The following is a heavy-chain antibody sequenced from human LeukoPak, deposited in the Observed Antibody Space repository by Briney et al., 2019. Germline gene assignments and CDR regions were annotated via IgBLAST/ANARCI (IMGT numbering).Heavy chain of an antibody. Sequence: SVKVSCKASGGTFSSYAISWVRQAPGQGLEWMGGIIPIFGTANYAQKFQGRVTITADKSTSTAYMELSSLRSEDTAVYYCARDAGDRHAFDIWGPGTMVTVSS. CDR2: IIPIFGTA. CDR1: GGTFSSYA. D-gene: IGHD1-26*01. V-gene: IGHV1-69*06. CDR3: ARDAGDRHAFDI. J-gene: IGHJ3*02.